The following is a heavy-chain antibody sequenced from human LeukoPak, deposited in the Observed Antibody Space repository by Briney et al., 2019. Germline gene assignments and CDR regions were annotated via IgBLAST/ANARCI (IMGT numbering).Heavy chain of an antibody. CDR3: ARALIFGAFDN. CDR2: ISSSGSTI. D-gene: IGHD3/OR15-3a*01. CDR1: GFTFSSYE. V-gene: IGHV3-48*03. J-gene: IGHJ3*02. Sequence: PGGSLRLSCAASGFTFSSYEMNWVRQAPGKGLEWVSYISSSGSTIYYADSVKGRVTISRDNAKNSLYLQMSSLRAEDTAVYYCARALIFGAFDNWGQGTMVTVSS.